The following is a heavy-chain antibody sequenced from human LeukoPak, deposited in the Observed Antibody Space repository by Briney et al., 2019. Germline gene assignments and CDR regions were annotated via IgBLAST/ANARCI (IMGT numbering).Heavy chain of an antibody. V-gene: IGHV3-30*18. CDR2: ISYDGSNK. Sequence: GGSLRLSCAASGFTFSSYGMHWVRQAPGKGLEWVAVISYDGSNKYYADSVKGRFTISRDNSKNTLYLQMNSLRAEDTAVYYCEKDVSSGWYWEYYFDYWGQGTLVTVSS. CDR1: GFTFSSYG. CDR3: EKDVSSGWYWEYYFDY. D-gene: IGHD6-19*01. J-gene: IGHJ4*02.